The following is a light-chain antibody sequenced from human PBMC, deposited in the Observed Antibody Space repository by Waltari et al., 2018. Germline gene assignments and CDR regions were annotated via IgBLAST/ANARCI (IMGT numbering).Light chain of an antibody. CDR2: DAS. J-gene: IGKJ1*01. CDR1: QSISTY. Sequence: VLTQSPATLSLSPGERATLSCRASQSISTYLAWYQQKPGQAPRLLISDASYRATGIPARFSGSGSGTDFTLTISSLEPEDFAVYYCQQRSDLPPITFGQGTKVEI. CDR3: QQRSDLPPIT. V-gene: IGKV3-11*01.